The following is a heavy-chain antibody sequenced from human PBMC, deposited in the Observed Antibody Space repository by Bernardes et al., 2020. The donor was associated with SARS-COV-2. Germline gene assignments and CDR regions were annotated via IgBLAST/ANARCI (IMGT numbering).Heavy chain of an antibody. CDR2: MNHSGST. CDR1: GGSFSGYY. CDR3: ARGARISMIVVVMPQAAFDI. J-gene: IGHJ3*02. V-gene: IGHV4-34*01. Sequence: SETLSLTCAVYGGSFSGYYWSWIRQTPGKGLEWIGEMNHSGSTNYSPSLKSRVTISKDTSKNQLSLKLSSVTAADTAVYYCARGARISMIVVVMPQAAFDIWGQGTMVTVSS. D-gene: IGHD3-22*01.